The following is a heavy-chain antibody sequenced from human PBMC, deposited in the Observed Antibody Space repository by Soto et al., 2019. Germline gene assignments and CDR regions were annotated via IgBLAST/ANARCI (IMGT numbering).Heavy chain of an antibody. J-gene: IGHJ4*01. CDR2: IIPIFGTA. V-gene: IGHV1-69*13. D-gene: IGHD2-15*01. CDR3: ARGPKPKGYCSGGSCYVDQY. CDR1: GGTFSSYA. Sequence: SVKVSCKASGGTFSSYAISWVRQAPGQGLEWMGGIIPIFGTANYAQKFQGRVTITADESTSTAYMELSSLRSEDTAVYYCARGPKPKGYCSGGSCYVDQYWG.